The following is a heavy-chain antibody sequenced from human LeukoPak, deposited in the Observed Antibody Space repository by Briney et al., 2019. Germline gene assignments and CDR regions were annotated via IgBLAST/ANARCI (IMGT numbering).Heavy chain of an antibody. CDR1: GGSFSGYY. V-gene: IGHV4-34*01. Sequence: KPSETLSLTCAVYGGSFSGYYWSWIRQPPGKGLEWIGEINHSGSTNYNPSLKSRVTISVDTPKNQFSLKLSSVTAADTAVYYCARGRYDFWSGFNWFDPWGQGTLVTVSS. D-gene: IGHD3-3*01. J-gene: IGHJ5*02. CDR2: INHSGST. CDR3: ARGRYDFWSGFNWFDP.